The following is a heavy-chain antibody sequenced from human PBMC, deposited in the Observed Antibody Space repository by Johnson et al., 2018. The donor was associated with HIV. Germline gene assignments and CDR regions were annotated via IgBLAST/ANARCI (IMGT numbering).Heavy chain of an antibody. V-gene: IGHV3-66*03. J-gene: IGHJ3*01. CDR3: ARVGASRFDAFHV. Sequence: VQLVESGGGLIHPGGSLRLSCAASGFTVSSSYMNWVRQAPGKGLEWVSGIYSGGSTYYADSVKGRITISRDNSKNKLYLQMNSLRAEDTAVYYCARVGASRFDAFHVWGQGTMVTVSS. CDR2: IYSGGST. CDR1: GFTVSSSY. D-gene: IGHD3-16*01.